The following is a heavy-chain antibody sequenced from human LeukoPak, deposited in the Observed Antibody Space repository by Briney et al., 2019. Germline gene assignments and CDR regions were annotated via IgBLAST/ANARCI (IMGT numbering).Heavy chain of an antibody. CDR2: IYSSGST. CDR3: ARRNYYGLERPGNWFDP. V-gene: IGHV4-59*08. Sequence: PSESLSLTRTVSGRSLSRYYWSWIRQPPGKGLEWIGYIYSSGSTIYNPSLKYRVTISVDTSKNQFSLNLSSVSAADTAVYYCARRNYYGLERPGNWFDPWGQGTLVTVSS. J-gene: IGHJ5*02. CDR1: GRSLSRYY. D-gene: IGHD3-10*01.